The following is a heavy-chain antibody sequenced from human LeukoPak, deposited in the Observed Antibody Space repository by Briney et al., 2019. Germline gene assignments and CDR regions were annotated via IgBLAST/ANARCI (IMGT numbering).Heavy chain of an antibody. CDR2: MSYDGSNK. J-gene: IGHJ4*02. CDR1: GFTFSSYA. Sequence: PGGSLRLSCAASGFTFSSYAMHWVRQAPGKGLEWVAVMSYDGSNKYYADSVKGRFTISRDNSKNTLYLQMNSLRAEDTAVYYCAAPHEDYWGQGTLVTVSS. V-gene: IGHV3-30-3*01. CDR3: AAPHEDY.